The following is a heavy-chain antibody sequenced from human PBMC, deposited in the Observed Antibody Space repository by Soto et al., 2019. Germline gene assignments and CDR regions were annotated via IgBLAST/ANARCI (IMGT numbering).Heavy chain of an antibody. CDR3: AKQRAVSKNLFFYQ. CDR2: LYWNDDK. Sequence: QITLKESGQTLVKPTQTLTLVCTLSGFSINNGAVGVGWIRQPPVKSPEWLALLYWNDDKWYSPSLRYRLSVTKDSSKKQVVLTMTHMAPIDAGTYYCAKQRAVSKNLFFYQWGQGALVTVSS. V-gene: IGHV2-5*01. CDR1: GFSINNGAVG. D-gene: IGHD4-4*01. J-gene: IGHJ4*02.